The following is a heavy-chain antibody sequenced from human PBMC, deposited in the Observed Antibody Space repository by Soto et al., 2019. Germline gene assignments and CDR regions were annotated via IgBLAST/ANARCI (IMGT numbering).Heavy chain of an antibody. D-gene: IGHD6-19*01. CDR1: GFTFSAYG. CDR3: AQEAPGGWHFFVS. Sequence: PGGSLRLSCAASGFTFSAYGMHWVRQAPGKGLEWVADISYDGTKKFYIDSVKGRFTISRDNSKNTLYLQMNGLRTEDTAVYYCAQEAPGGWHFFVSWDPGTLVSVS. V-gene: IGHV3-30*18. CDR2: ISYDGTKK. J-gene: IGHJ1*01.